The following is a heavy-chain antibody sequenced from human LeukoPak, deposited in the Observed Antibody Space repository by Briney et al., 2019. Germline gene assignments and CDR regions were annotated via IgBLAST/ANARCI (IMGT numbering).Heavy chain of an antibody. Sequence: PGGSLRLSCAASAFTLSSYAMSWVRQAPGNGLEWVSAISGSGGSTYYADSVKGRFTISRDISKNTLFLQMNSLRAEDTAVYYCAKARRDGYNPYYFDYWGQGTLVTVSS. CDR2: ISGSGGST. V-gene: IGHV3-23*01. CDR3: AKARRDGYNPYYFDY. J-gene: IGHJ4*02. CDR1: AFTLSSYA. D-gene: IGHD5-24*01.